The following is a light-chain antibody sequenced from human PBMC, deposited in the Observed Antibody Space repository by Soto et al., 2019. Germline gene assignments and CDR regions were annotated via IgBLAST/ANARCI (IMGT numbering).Light chain of an antibody. J-gene: IGLJ2*01. CDR1: SSNIGAGHV. CDR2: GSS. V-gene: IGLV1-40*01. Sequence: QSVLTQPPSVSGAPGQRVTISCTGSSSNIGAGHVVHWYQQFPGRAPNLLIYGSSNRPSGVPDRFSGSKSGTPASLAITGLQAEDEADYYCQSYDNSLSASVFGGGTKLTVL. CDR3: QSYDNSLSASV.